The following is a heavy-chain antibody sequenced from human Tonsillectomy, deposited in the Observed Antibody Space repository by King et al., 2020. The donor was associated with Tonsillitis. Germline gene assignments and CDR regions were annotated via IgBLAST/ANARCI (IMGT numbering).Heavy chain of an antibody. CDR3: ARSDDSSGYYHSPFDY. D-gene: IGHD3-22*01. J-gene: IGHJ4*02. CDR2: IDPSDSYT. V-gene: IGHV5-10-1*03. Sequence: VQLVESGAEVKKPGESLRISCKGSGYIFTNYWINWVRQMPGKGLERMGNIDPSDSYTNYNPSFQGHVTISTDKSISTAYLQWSSLKATDTAIYYCARSDDSSGYYHSPFDYWGQGTLLTVSS. CDR1: GYIFTNYW.